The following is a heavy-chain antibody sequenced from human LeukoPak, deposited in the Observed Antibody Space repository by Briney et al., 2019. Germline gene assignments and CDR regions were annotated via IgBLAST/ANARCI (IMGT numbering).Heavy chain of an antibody. CDR2: ISGSGGST. D-gene: IGHD2-15*01. CDR3: AKGAWSPHYFDY. V-gene: IGHV3-23*01. J-gene: IGHJ4*02. Sequence: GGSLRLSCAASGFTFSSYGMSWVRQAPGKGLEWVSAISGSGGSTYYADSVKGRFTISRDNSKNTLYLQMNSLRAEDMAVYYCAKGAWSPHYFDYWGQGTLVTVSS. CDR1: GFTFSSYG.